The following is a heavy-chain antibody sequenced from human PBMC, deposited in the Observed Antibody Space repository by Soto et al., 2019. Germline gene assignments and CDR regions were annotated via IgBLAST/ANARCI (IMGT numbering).Heavy chain of an antibody. CDR2: INSDGSST. CDR1: GFTFSSYW. V-gene: IGHV3-74*01. J-gene: IGHJ4*02. Sequence: GVLRLSCAASGFTFSSYWMHWVRQAPGKGLVWVSRINSDGSSTSYADSVKGRFTISRDNAKNTLYLQMNSLRAEDTAVYYCARAPIFGVVKPDYWGQGTLVTVSS. CDR3: ARAPIFGVVKPDY. D-gene: IGHD3-3*01.